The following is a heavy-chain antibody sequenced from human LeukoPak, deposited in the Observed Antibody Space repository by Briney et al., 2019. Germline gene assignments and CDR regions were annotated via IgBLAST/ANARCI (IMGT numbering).Heavy chain of an antibody. CDR2: IKEDGSEK. D-gene: IGHD3-16*02. CDR1: GFTFSSYW. J-gene: IGHJ4*02. Sequence: PGGSLRLSCAASGFTFSSYWMSWVRQAPGKGLEWVANIKEDGSEKHYVDSVKGRFTMSRDNAKNSLHLQMNSLRAEDTALYYCARHRTASDYWGQGTLVTVSS. CDR3: ARHRTASDY. V-gene: IGHV3-7*01.